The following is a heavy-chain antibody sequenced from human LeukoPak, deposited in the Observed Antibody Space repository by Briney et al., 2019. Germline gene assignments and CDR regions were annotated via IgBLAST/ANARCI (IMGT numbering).Heavy chain of an antibody. J-gene: IGHJ4*02. CDR3: ARFNDYYDSSGSVDY. CDR2: MNPNSANT. Sequence: ASVKVSCKAPGGTFSSYAISWVRQATGQGLEWMGWMNPNSANTGYAQKFQGRVTMTRNTSISTAYMELSSLRSEDTAVYYCARFNDYYDSSGSVDYWGQGTLVTVSS. V-gene: IGHV1-8*02. CDR1: GGTFSSYA. D-gene: IGHD3-22*01.